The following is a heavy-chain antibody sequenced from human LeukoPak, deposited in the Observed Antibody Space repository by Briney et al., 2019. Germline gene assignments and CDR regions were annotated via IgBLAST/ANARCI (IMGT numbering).Heavy chain of an antibody. CDR2: ISGSGGST. D-gene: IGHD3-22*01. CDR1: GFTFSSYA. J-gene: IGHJ4*02. CDR3: AKGQPWNYDSSGYHQGTGY. Sequence: GGSLRLSCAASGFTFSSYAMSWVRQAPGKGLEWVSAISGSGGSTYYADSVKGRFTISRDNSKNTLYLQMNSLRAEDTAVYYCAKGQPWNYDSSGYHQGTGYWGQGTLVTVSS. V-gene: IGHV3-23*01.